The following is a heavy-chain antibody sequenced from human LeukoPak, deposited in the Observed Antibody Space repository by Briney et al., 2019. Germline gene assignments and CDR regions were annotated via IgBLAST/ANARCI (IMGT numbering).Heavy chain of an antibody. J-gene: IGHJ4*02. CDR2: VTGSGGST. D-gene: IGHD5-18*01. CDR1: GFTFSSYA. V-gene: IGHV3-23*01. CDR3: AKEDPAIILGIDY. Sequence: PGGSLRLSCAASGFTFSSYAMRWVRQAPGKGLKGVSAVTGSGGSTYYADSVRGRFTISRDNSKNTLFLQLDSLRVEDTAVFYCAKEDPAIILGIDYWGQGAMVIVSS.